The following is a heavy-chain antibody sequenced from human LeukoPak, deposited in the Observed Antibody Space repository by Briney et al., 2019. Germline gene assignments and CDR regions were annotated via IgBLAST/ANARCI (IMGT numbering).Heavy chain of an antibody. CDR3: ASAPIVVVTAGAFDI. CDR1: GGSISSGGYY. J-gene: IGHJ3*02. Sequence: PSQTLSLTCTVSGGSISSGGYYWSWIRQHPGKGLEWIGYIYYSGSNYYNPSLKSRVTISVDTSNTRFSLKLSSVTPADTAVYYCASAPIVVVTAGAFDIWGQGTMVTVSS. CDR2: IYYSGSN. V-gene: IGHV4-31*03. D-gene: IGHD2-21*02.